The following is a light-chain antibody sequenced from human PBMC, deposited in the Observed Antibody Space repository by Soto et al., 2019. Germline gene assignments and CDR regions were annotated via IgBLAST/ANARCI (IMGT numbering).Light chain of an antibody. J-gene: IGKJ2*01. CDR2: KVS. CDR3: IQRTHLPTYT. Sequence: DVVMTQSPLSLPVTLGQPASISCRSSQSLVHSDGKTYLNWFQQRPGQSARRLIYKVSNRDSGVPDRFSGSGSSTDFTLNISRVEAEDVGVYYCIQRTHLPTYTFGQGTRLAIK. V-gene: IGKV2-30*02. CDR1: QSLVHSDGKTY.